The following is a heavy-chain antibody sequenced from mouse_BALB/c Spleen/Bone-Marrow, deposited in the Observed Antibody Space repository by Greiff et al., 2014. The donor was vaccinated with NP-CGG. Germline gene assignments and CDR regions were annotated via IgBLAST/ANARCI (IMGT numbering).Heavy chain of an antibody. D-gene: IGHD2-4*01. CDR3: ARGGHDFSLDY. J-gene: IGHJ4*01. Sequence: VQLQQSGAELGMPGASVKMSCKASGYTFTDNWIYWVKQRPGQGLEWIGAIDTSDSYTNYNQKSMGKASLTVDASSSTAYMQVSSLTSDDSAVYYCARGGHDFSLDYWGQGTSVTVPS. CDR1: GYTFTDNW. CDR2: IDTSDSYT. V-gene: IGHV1-69*01.